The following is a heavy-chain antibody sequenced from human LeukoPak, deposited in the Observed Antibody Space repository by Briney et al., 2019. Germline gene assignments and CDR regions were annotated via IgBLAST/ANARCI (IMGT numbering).Heavy chain of an antibody. J-gene: IGHJ4*02. CDR2: ISYNGDTI. CDR3: TSNAAAGTNY. D-gene: IGHD6-13*01. CDR1: GFTFSSYS. V-gene: IGHV3-48*04. Sequence: GGSLRLSCAASGFTFSSYSMNWARQAPGKGLEWVSFISYNGDTILYADSVKGRFTTSRDNAKNSLYLQMNSLRAGDTAVYYCTSNAAAGTNYWGQGTLVTVSS.